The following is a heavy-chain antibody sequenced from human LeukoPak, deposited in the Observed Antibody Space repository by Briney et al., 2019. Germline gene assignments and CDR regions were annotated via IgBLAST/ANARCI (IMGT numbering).Heavy chain of an antibody. V-gene: IGHV4-34*01. CDR1: GGSFSGYY. CDR3: ARGTSVTMVRGVLSRFDY. J-gene: IGHJ4*02. Sequence: PSETLSLTCAVYGGSFSGYYWSWIRQPPGKGLEWIGEINHSGSTNYNPSLKSRVTISVDTSKNQSSLKLSSVTAADTAVYYCARGTSVTMVRGVLSRFDYWGQGTLVTVSS. CDR2: INHSGST. D-gene: IGHD3-10*01.